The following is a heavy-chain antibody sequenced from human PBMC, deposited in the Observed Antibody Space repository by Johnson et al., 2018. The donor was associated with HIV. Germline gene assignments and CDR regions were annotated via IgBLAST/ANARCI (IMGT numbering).Heavy chain of an antibody. CDR1: GFTFSSYW. D-gene: IGHD2-21*02. V-gene: IGHV3-7*01. J-gene: IGHJ3*02. CDR3: ARVTAYNSFDI. CDR2: IKQDGSEK. Sequence: VQLVESGGGLVQPGGSLRLSCAASGFTFSSYWMSWVRQTPGKGLEWVANIKQDGSEKYYVDSVKGRFTVSRDNSKNTLDLQMSSLRPDDTAMYYCARVTAYNSFDIWGQGTMVTVSS.